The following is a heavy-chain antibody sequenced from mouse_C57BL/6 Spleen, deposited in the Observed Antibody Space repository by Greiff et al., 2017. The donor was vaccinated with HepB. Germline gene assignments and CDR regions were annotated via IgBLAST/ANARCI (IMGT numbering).Heavy chain of an antibody. V-gene: IGHV14-2*01. CDR2: IDPEDGET. CDR1: GFNIKDYY. D-gene: IGHD1-1*01. J-gene: IGHJ2*01. CDR3: ARITTVVADFDY. Sequence: EVQGVESGAELVKPGASVKLSCTASGFNIKDYYMHWVKQRPEQGLEWIGRIDPEDGETKYAPKFQGKATITADTSSNTAYLQLSSLTSEDTAVYYCARITTVVADFDYWGQGTTLTVSS.